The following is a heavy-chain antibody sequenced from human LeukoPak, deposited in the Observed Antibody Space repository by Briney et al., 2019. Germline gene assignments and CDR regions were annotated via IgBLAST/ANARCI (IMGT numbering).Heavy chain of an antibody. CDR3: ARGEREAAADFDY. CDR1: GFTFSGSA. CDR2: IRSKANSYAT. J-gene: IGHJ4*02. D-gene: IGHD6-13*01. V-gene: IGHV3-73*01. Sequence: PGGSLRLSCAASGFTFSGSAMHWVRQASGKGLEWVGRIRSKANSYATAYAASVKGRFTISRDDSKNTAYLQMNSLRAEDTAVYYCARGEREAAADFDYWGQGTLVTVSS.